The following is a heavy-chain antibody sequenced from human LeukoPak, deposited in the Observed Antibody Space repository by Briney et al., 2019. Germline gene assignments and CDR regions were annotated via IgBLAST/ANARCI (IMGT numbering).Heavy chain of an antibody. CDR1: GFTFSSYG. D-gene: IGHD2-2*01. CDR3: AKDPENCSSTSCQWGYYYYYYMDV. J-gene: IGHJ6*03. V-gene: IGHV3-30*18. CDR2: ISYDGSNK. Sequence: GGSLRLSCAASGFTFSSYGMHWVRQAPGKGLEWVAVISYDGSNKYYADSVKGRFTISRDNSKNTLYLQMNSLRAEDTAVYYCAKDPENCSSTSCQWGYYYYYYMDVWGKGTTVTVSS.